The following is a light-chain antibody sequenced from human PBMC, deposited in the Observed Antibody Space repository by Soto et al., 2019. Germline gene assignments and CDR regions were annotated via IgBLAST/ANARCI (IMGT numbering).Light chain of an antibody. CDR3: QSYDSSLRGWV. CDR1: SSNIGAGYN. V-gene: IGLV1-40*01. Sequence: QSVLTQPPSVSGAPGQRVTISCTGSSSNIGAGYNVHWYQQLPGTAPKLLIYGNSNRPSGDPDRFSGSKSGTSASLAITGLQAEDEADYYCQSYDSSLRGWVFGGGTKVTVL. J-gene: IGLJ3*02. CDR2: GNS.